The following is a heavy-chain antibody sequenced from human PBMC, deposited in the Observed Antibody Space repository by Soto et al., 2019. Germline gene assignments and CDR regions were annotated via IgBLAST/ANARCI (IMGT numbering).Heavy chain of an antibody. J-gene: IGHJ4*02. D-gene: IGHD3-9*01. CDR2: IHGNGST. CDR3: ASRYGPSEFDH. CDR1: GGSISNNY. V-gene: IGHV4-59*04. Sequence: SEILSLTCTVSGGSISNNYWSWIRQPPGEGLEWIGNIHGNGSTHYNPSLSSRVIISVDTSANQFSLRLTSVTAADTAVYYCASRYGPSEFDHWGQGSLVTVSS.